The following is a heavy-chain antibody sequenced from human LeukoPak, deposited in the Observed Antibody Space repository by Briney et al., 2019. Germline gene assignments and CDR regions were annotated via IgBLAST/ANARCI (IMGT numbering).Heavy chain of an antibody. Sequence: GASVKVSCKTSGYSFTSYGISWLRQVPGQGLEWMGYINTDSDHAQYAQMIQGRVTVTTDTSTSTAYLELTSLTSDDTAVYYCARVGYCGEASCLDFYYYYYMDVWGGGTTVTVSS. J-gene: IGHJ6*03. D-gene: IGHD2-2*03. CDR3: ARVGYCGEASCLDFYYYYYMDV. CDR1: GYSFTSYG. V-gene: IGHV1-18*01. CDR2: INTDSDHA.